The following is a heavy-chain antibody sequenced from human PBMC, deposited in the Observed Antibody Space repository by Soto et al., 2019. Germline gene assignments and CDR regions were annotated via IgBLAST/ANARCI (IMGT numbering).Heavy chain of an antibody. Sequence: SGPTLVNPTQTLTLTCTFSGFSLSTSGVGVGWIRQPPGKALGWLALIYWDDDKRYSPSLKSRLTITKDTSKNQVVLTMTNMDPVDTATYYCAHSLIPNWGSRGAFDYWGQGTLVTVSS. CDR2: IYWDDDK. V-gene: IGHV2-5*02. D-gene: IGHD7-27*01. J-gene: IGHJ4*02. CDR3: AHSLIPNWGSRGAFDY. CDR1: GFSLSTSGVG.